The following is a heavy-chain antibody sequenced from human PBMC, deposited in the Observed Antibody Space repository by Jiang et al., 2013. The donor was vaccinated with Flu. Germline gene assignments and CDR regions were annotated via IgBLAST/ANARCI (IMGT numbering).Heavy chain of an antibody. V-gene: IGHV1-69*01. Sequence: SGAEVKKPGSSVKVSCKASGGTFSSYAISWVRQAPGQGLEWMGGIIPIFGTANYAQKFQGRVTITADESTSTAYMELSSLRSEDTAVYYCARGGSGYYIVVSPYYMDVWGKGTTVTVSS. D-gene: IGHD3-22*01. CDR2: IIPIFGTA. CDR1: GGTFSSYA. J-gene: IGHJ6*03. CDR3: ARGGSGYYIVVSPYYMDV.